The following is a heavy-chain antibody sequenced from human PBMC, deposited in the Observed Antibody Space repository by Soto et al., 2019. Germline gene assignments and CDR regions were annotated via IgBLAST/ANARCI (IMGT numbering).Heavy chain of an antibody. CDR1: GGSISSYY. J-gene: IGHJ3*02. CDR2: IYYSGST. Sequence: QVQLQESGPGLVKPSETLSLTCTVSGGSISSYYWSWIRQPPGKGLEWIGYIYYSGSTNYNPSLKSRVTISVDTSKNQFSLKLSSVTAADTAVYYCASRYGSAFDIWGLGTMVTVSS. D-gene: IGHD3-10*01. CDR3: ASRYGSAFDI. V-gene: IGHV4-59*01.